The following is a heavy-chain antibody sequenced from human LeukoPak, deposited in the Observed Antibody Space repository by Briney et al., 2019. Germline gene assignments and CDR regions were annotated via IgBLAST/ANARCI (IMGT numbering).Heavy chain of an antibody. D-gene: IGHD6-13*01. V-gene: IGHV3-7*01. Sequence: RPGGSLRLSCAGSGFTLSDYWMSWVRQAPGKGLEWVANIKQDGSEKYCVDSVKGRFTISRDNAKNSLYQQMNSLRVEDTAVYYCARVHKESSSWAHWGQGTLVTVSS. CDR1: GFTLSDYW. CDR2: IKQDGSEK. CDR3: ARVHKESSSWAH. J-gene: IGHJ4*02.